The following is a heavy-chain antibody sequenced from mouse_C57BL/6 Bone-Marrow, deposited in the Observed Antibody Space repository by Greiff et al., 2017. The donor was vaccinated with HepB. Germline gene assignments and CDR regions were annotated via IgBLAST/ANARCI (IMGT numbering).Heavy chain of an antibody. D-gene: IGHD3-1*01. CDR3: ARLVRFAY. J-gene: IGHJ3*01. Sequence: EVQGVESGGGLVKPGGSLKLSCAASGFTFSSYAMSWVRQTPEKRLEWVATISDGGSYTYYPDNVKGRFTISRDNAKNNLYLQMSHLKSEDTAMYYCARLVRFAYWGQGTLVTVSA. CDR2: ISDGGSYT. CDR1: GFTFSSYA. V-gene: IGHV5-4*01.